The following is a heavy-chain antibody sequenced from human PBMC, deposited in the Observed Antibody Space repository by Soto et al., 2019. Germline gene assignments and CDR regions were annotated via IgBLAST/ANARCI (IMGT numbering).Heavy chain of an antibody. CDR3: ARAAYGDPRIWFDP. Sequence: SETLSLTCTVSGGSIISGDYYWSWIRQPPGKGLEWIGYIYYSGSTYYNPSLKSRVTISVDTSKNQFSLKLSSVTAADTAVYYCARAAYGDPRIWFDPWGQGTLVTVSS. V-gene: IGHV4-30-4*01. CDR2: IYYSGST. J-gene: IGHJ5*02. D-gene: IGHD4-17*01. CDR1: GGSIISGDYY.